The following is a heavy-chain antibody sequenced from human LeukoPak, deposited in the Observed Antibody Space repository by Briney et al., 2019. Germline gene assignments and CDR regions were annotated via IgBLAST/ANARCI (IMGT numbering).Heavy chain of an antibody. V-gene: IGHV1-69*13. D-gene: IGHD3-10*01. CDR1: GGTFSSYA. CDR3: ARNRGNYYGSVSEADP. J-gene: IGHJ5*02. Sequence: SVKVSCKASGGTFSSYAISWVRQAPGQGLEWMGGIIPIFGTANYAQKFQGRVTITADESTSTAYMELSSLRSEDTAIYYCARNRGNYYGSVSEADPWGQGTLVTVSS. CDR2: IIPIFGTA.